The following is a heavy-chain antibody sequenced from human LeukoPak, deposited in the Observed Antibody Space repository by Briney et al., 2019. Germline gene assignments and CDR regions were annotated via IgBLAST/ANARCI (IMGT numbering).Heavy chain of an antibody. CDR3: ARDPANSRKWTPFDY. CDR1: GFSFSSHG. D-gene: IGHD4-23*01. J-gene: IGHJ4*02. V-gene: IGHV3-33*01. Sequence: GGSLRLSCAASGFSFSSHGMHWVRQAPGKGLEWVAVIWEDETDKNYTDSVKGRFTISRDNSKNTLYLQMNSLRAGDTAVYYCARDPANSRKWTPFDYWGRGTLVTVSS. CDR2: IWEDETDK.